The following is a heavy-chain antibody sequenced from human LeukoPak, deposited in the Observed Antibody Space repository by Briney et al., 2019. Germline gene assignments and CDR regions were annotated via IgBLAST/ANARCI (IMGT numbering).Heavy chain of an antibody. CDR3: ARHSNKYDYDSSGHYRSFDY. Sequence: TGGSLTLSCAASGFTFSSHWMIWVRQAPGKGLEWVANKKQDASDKYYVDSVKGRFTISRDNAKNSLYLRMNSLRAEDTAVYFCARHSNKYDYDSSGHYRSFDYWGQGTLVTVSS. CDR1: GFTFSSHW. D-gene: IGHD3-22*01. CDR2: KKQDASDK. J-gene: IGHJ4*02. V-gene: IGHV3-7*01.